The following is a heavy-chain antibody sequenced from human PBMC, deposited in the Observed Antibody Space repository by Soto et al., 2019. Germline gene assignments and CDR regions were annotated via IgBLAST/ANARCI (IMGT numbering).Heavy chain of an antibody. CDR1: GFTFNDYY. CDR3: ARDLGYYASDGYFDY. Sequence: GGSMRLSCAASGFTFNDYYMSLIRQAPGKGLERVSYISSSGSIIYYADSVKGRFTISRDNAKNSLYLQLNSLRAEDTAVYYCARDLGYYASDGYFDYWGQGTVVTVSS. V-gene: IGHV3-11*01. J-gene: IGHJ4*02. CDR2: ISSSGSII. D-gene: IGHD3-22*01.